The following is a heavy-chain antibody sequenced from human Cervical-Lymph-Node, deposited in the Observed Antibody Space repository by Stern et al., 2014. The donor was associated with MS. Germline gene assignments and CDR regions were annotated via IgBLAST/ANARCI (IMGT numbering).Heavy chain of an antibody. CDR1: GVTLTNYA. CDR2: VSYDGSNK. J-gene: IGHJ4*02. D-gene: IGHD6-19*01. Sequence: VQLVQSGGGVVQPGRSLRLSCEASGVTLTNYALHWVRQAPGTGLVWLAFVSYDGSNKFYADSAKGRFTISRDNSKNTVYLQMDSLRPEDTALYFCARAGTNGWYGSSYFDYWGQGTLVIVSS. CDR3: ARAGTNGWYGSSYFDY. V-gene: IGHV3-30-3*01.